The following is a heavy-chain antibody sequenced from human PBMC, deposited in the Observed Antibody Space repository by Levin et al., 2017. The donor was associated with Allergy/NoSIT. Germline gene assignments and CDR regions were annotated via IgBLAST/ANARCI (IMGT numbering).Heavy chain of an antibody. CDR1: GFTFSSYG. CDR2: ISHDESET. Sequence: GGSLRLSCAASGFTFSSYGMHWVRQAPGKGLEWVAHISHDESETYYADSVKGRFTISREKAKNTLYLQMNSLRAEETAVYYCARDRSGRYYYYFMDVWGKGTAVTVSS. CDR3: ARDRSGRYYYYFMDV. D-gene: IGHD6-19*01. J-gene: IGHJ6*03. V-gene: IGHV3-30*03.